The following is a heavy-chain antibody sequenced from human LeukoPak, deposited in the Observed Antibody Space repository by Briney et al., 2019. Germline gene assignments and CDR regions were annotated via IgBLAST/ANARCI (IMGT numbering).Heavy chain of an antibody. J-gene: IGHJ6*02. CDR3: ARDMTHYYYYYGMDV. V-gene: IGHV1-69*13. Sequence: GASVKVSCKASGGTFSSYAISWVRQAPGQGLEWMGGIIPIFGTANYAQKFQGRVTITADESTSTAYMELSSLRSEDTAVYYCARDMTHYYYYYGMDVWGQGTTVTVSS. CDR2: IIPIFGTA. CDR1: GGTFSSYA. D-gene: IGHD2-21*02.